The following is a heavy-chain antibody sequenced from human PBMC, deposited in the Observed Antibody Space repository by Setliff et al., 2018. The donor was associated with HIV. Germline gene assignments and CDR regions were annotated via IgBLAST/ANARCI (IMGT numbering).Heavy chain of an antibody. CDR3: ARGGPARVALLYWFDP. Sequence: ASVKVSCKASGYNFVGYGINWLRQAPGQGLEWMGWINTYNGNTKYGQKFQGSVTMTTDTSTSTVYMEPRNLRSDGTAVYFCARGGPARVALLYWFDPWGQGTLVTVSS. CDR1: GYNFVGYG. D-gene: IGHD2-21*01. CDR2: INTYNGNT. V-gene: IGHV1-18*01. J-gene: IGHJ5*02.